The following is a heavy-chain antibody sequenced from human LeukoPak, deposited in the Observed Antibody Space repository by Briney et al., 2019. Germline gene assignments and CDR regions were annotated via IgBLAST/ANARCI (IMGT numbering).Heavy chain of an antibody. V-gene: IGHV3-74*01. CDR1: GFTFSNYW. CDR2: INSDARST. Sequence: PGGSLRLSCAASGFTFSNYWMHWVRQAPGKGLVWVSRINSDARSTSYADSVKGRFTISRDNAKNALYLQMNSLRAEDTAVYYCARGADTGYRSDSWGQGTLVTVSS. J-gene: IGHJ5*02. CDR3: ARGADTGYRSDS. D-gene: IGHD3-9*01.